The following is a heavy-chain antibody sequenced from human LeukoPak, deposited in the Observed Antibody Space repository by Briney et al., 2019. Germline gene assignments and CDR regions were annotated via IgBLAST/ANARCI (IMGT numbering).Heavy chain of an antibody. Sequence: GGSLRLSCAPSGFTFTSYSMNWVRQAPGKGLEWVSSISSRSTYIYYADSVKGRFTISRDNSKNTLYLQMNSLRAEDTAVYYCVRNTRDFDLWGRGTLVTVSS. CDR3: VRNTRDFDL. CDR2: ISSRSTYI. D-gene: IGHD1-26*01. V-gene: IGHV3-21*01. CDR1: GFTFTSYS. J-gene: IGHJ2*01.